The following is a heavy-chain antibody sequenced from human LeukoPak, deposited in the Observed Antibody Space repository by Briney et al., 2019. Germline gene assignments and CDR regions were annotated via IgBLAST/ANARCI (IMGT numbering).Heavy chain of an antibody. CDR3: ARTYYDFWSGYYP. Sequence: PGGSLRLSCAASGFTFSSDSVNWVRQAPGKGLEWVSYISSSSSTIYYADSVKGRFSISRDNAKNSLYLQMNSLRAEDTAVYYCARTYYDFWSGYYPWGQGTLVTVSS. V-gene: IGHV3-48*01. D-gene: IGHD3-3*01. CDR2: ISSSSSTI. CDR1: GFTFSSDS. J-gene: IGHJ5*02.